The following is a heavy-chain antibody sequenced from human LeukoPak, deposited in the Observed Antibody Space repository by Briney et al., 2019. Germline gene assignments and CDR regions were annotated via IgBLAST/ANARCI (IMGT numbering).Heavy chain of an antibody. Sequence: GGSLRLSCAASGFTFSSYEMNWVRQAPGKGLEWVSYISSSGSTTHYADSVKGRFTISRDNAKKSLYLQMNSLRDEDTAVYYCASAYSSGWYGDYWGQGSLVTVSS. CDR2: ISSSGSTT. V-gene: IGHV3-48*03. CDR1: GFTFSSYE. D-gene: IGHD6-19*01. CDR3: ASAYSSGWYGDY. J-gene: IGHJ4*02.